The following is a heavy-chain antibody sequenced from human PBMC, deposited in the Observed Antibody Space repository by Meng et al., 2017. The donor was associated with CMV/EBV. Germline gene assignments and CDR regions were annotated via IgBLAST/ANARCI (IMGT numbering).Heavy chain of an antibody. V-gene: IGHV3-7*01. CDR2: IKQDGSEK. CDR1: GFTFSSYW. J-gene: IGHJ4*02. Sequence: GESLKISCAASGFTFSSYWMSWVRQAPGKGLEWVANIKQDGSEKYYVDSVKGRFTISRDNAKNSLYLQMNSLRAEDTAVYYCARGLVQLERHFPFGYWGQGTLVTVSS. CDR3: ARGLVQLERHFPFGY. D-gene: IGHD1-1*01.